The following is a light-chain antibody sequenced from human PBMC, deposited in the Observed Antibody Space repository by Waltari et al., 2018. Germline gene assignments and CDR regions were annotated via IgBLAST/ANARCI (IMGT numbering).Light chain of an antibody. Sequence: QSALTQPASVSGSPGQSITISCTGTSSDVGGYNYVSWYQQHPGKVPKLMIYEVSNRPSGVSSRFSGSKSGNTASLTISGLQAEDEADYYCSSYTSSSTLYVFGTGTKVTVL. J-gene: IGLJ1*01. V-gene: IGLV2-14*01. CDR2: EVS. CDR3: SSYTSSSTLYV. CDR1: SSDVGGYNY.